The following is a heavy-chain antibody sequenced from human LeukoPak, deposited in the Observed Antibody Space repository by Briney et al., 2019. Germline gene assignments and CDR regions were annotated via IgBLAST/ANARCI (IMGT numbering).Heavy chain of an antibody. CDR2: MNPNSGNT. Sequence: GASVKVSCKASGYTFTSYDINWVRQATGQGLEWMGWMNPNSGNTGYAQKFQGRVTMTRNTSISTAYMELSGLRSEDTAVYYCARGPPIELSGPYYFDYWGQGTLVTVSS. V-gene: IGHV1-8*01. J-gene: IGHJ4*02. CDR1: GYTFTSYD. CDR3: ARGPPIELSGPYYFDY. D-gene: IGHD1-1*01.